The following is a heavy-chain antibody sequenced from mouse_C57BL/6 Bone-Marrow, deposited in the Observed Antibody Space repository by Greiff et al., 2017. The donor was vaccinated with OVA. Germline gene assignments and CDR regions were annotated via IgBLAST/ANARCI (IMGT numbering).Heavy chain of an antibody. V-gene: IGHV1-9*01. J-gene: IGHJ4*01. CDR3: ARAAQAHYAMDY. CDR1: GYTFTGYW. CDR2: ILPGSGST. Sequence: VQLVESGAELMKPGASVKLSCKATGYTFTGYWIEWVKQRPGHGLEWIGEILPGSGSTNYNAKFKGKATFTADTSSNTAYMQLSSLTTEDSAIYYCARAAQAHYAMDYWGQGTSVTVSS. D-gene: IGHD3-2*02.